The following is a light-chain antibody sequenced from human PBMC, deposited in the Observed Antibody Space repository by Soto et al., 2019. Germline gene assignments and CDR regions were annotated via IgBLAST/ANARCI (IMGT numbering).Light chain of an antibody. CDR1: QGVTGA. Sequence: IRMTQSPSTLSASVGYRVTITCRASQGVTGALAWYQQKPGRPPKLLIYHASNLETGVPSRFSASGSGTEFTLTISSLHPDDFATYYCQEYNNYWTFGQGTKVDI. V-gene: IGKV1D-13*01. CDR2: HAS. J-gene: IGKJ1*01. CDR3: QEYNNYWT.